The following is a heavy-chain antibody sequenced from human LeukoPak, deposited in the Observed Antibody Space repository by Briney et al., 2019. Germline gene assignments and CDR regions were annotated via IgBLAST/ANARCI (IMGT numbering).Heavy chain of an antibody. Sequence: ASVKVSCKASGYTFTSYAMHWVRQAPGQRLEWMGWINAGNGNTKYSQEFQGRVTITRDTSASTAYMELSSLRSEDMAVYYCAREYSYGRSLDYWGQGTLVTVSS. CDR1: GYTFTSYA. CDR2: INAGNGNT. CDR3: AREYSYGRSLDY. V-gene: IGHV1-3*03. J-gene: IGHJ4*02. D-gene: IGHD5-18*01.